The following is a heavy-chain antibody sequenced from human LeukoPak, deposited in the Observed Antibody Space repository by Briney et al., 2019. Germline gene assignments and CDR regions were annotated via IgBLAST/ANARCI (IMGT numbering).Heavy chain of an antibody. CDR2: INIGGTNT. J-gene: IGHJ5*02. V-gene: IGHV3-11*01. CDR3: ATDGAGFDT. CDR1: GFTFNDYY. Sequence: AGSLRLSCAASGFTFNDYYMSWIRQAPGKGLEWLSYINIGGTNTHYADSVKGRFTISRDNAKKSLYLEMNNLRAEDTAVYYCATDGAGFDTWARESWSPSPQ.